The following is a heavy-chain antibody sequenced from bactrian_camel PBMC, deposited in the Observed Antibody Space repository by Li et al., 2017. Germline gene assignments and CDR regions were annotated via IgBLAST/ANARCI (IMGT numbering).Heavy chain of an antibody. D-gene: IGHD1*01. Sequence: VQLVESGGGLVQPGGSLRLSCVASGFAFSNYGMSWVRQAPGKGLEWVSSIYIGAIYTGGGSTYYADSVKGRFTISRDEAKNTVYLQMNSLKPEDTAVYYCVGDLRPYGDLWFAFGYWGQGTQVTVS. CDR2: IYTGGGST. CDR1: GFAFSNYG. J-gene: IGHJ6*01. V-gene: IGHV3S40*01. CDR3: VGDLRPYGDLWFAFGY.